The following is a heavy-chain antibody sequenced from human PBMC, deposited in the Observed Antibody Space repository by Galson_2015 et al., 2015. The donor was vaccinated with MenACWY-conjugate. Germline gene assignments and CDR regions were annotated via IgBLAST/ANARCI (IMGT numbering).Heavy chain of an antibody. Sequence: SLRLSCAASGFTFSSYWMHWVRQAPGEALVWVARINHDGDSISYADSVKGRFTISRDNAKNTLFLQMNSLRAADTAVYYCARAQGLLYSSSSFRMDSWGQGTLVTVSS. J-gene: IGHJ5*01. CDR3: ARAQGLLYSSSSFRMDS. V-gene: IGHV3-74*01. CDR2: INHDGDSI. CDR1: GFTFSSYW. D-gene: IGHD6-6*01.